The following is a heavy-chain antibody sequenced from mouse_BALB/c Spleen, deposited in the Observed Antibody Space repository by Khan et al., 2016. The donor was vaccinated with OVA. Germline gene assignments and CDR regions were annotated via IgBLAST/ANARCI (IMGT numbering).Heavy chain of an antibody. V-gene: IGHV9-3-1*01. J-gene: IGHJ1*01. CDR2: INTYTGEP. CDR1: GYTFTNYG. Sequence: QIQLVQSGPELKKPGETVKISCTASGYTFTNYGMNWVNQAPGKGLKWMGWINTYTGEPTYADDFKGRFAFSLETSASTAYLQINNLKNEDTATYFCASGGYWYFDVWGAGTTVTVSS. CDR3: ASGGYWYFDV. D-gene: IGHD1-1*02.